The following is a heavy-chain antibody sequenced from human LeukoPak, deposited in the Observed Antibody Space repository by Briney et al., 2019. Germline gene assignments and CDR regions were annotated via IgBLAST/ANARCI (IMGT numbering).Heavy chain of an antibody. V-gene: IGHV4-59*01. CDR3: ARTTEGYCSGGNCYYYYYYMDV. D-gene: IGHD2-15*01. CDR1: GGSISNYY. J-gene: IGHJ6*03. Sequence: PSETLSLICTVSGGSISNYYWSWIRQPPGKGLEWIGYIHYSGSTSYNPSLKSRVTISVDTSKNQFSLKLRFVTPADTAVFYCARTTEGYCSGGNCYYYYYYMDVWGKGTTVTVSS. CDR2: IHYSGST.